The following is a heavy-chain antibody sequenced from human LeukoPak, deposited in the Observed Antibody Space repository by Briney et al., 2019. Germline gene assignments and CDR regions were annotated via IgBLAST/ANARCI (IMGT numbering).Heavy chain of an antibody. Sequence: GGSLRLSCSASGFTLSDYGMHWVRQAPGKGLEWVAFIRYDGSIRYYADSVKGRFTFSRDNSKNTLYLRMDSLRAEDTAVYFCAKGRAGRVRGICDYWGQGTLVTVSS. CDR1: GFTLSDYG. CDR3: AKGRAGRVRGICDY. CDR2: IRYDGSIR. V-gene: IGHV3-30*02. J-gene: IGHJ4*02. D-gene: IGHD3-10*01.